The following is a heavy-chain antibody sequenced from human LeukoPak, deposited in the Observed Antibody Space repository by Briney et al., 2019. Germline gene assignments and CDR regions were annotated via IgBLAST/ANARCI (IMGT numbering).Heavy chain of an antibody. CDR1: GFTFSSFG. Sequence: PGGSLRLSCAASGFTFSSFGMHWVRQAPGKGLEWVTFIQHGGSNKYYADSVKGRFTISRDNSKKMLYLQMNSLRAEDTAVYYCAKLKSYYGLGTYYGFDYWGQGTLVTVSS. CDR2: IQHGGSNK. J-gene: IGHJ4*02. CDR3: AKLKSYYGLGTYYGFDY. D-gene: IGHD3-10*01. V-gene: IGHV3-30*02.